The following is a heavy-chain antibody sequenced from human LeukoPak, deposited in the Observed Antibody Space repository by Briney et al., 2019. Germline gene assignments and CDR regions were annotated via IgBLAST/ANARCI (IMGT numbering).Heavy chain of an antibody. CDR1: GGSFSSYY. V-gene: IGHV4-34*01. CDR3: ARGLHRLGLTDY. Sequence: PSETLSLTCAVYGGSFSSYYWSWIRQPPGKGLEWIGEINHSGSTNYNPSLKSRVTISVGTSKNQFSLKLSSVTAADTAVYYRARGLHRLGLTDYWGQGTLVTVSS. CDR2: INHSGST. J-gene: IGHJ4*02. D-gene: IGHD7-27*01.